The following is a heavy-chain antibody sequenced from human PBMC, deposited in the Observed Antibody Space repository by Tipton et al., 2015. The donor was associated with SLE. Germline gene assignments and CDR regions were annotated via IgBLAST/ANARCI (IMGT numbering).Heavy chain of an antibody. CDR3: ARDRYCSSTSCYWFDP. V-gene: IGHV4-59*12. D-gene: IGHD2-2*01. CDR1: GGSISSYY. Sequence: LRLSCTVSGGSISSYYWNWIRQPPGKGLEWIGYIYYSGSTNYNPSLKSRVTISVDTSKDQFSLKLSSVTAADTAVYYCARDRYCSSTSCYWFDPWGQGTLVTVSS. J-gene: IGHJ5*02. CDR2: IYYSGST.